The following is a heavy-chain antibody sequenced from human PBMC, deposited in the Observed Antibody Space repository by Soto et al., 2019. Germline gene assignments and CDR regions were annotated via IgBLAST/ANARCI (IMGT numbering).Heavy chain of an antibody. CDR1: ADTFTSYY. CDR2: INPNGGST. V-gene: IGHV1-46*01. Sequence: VASVKVSCKAPADTFTSYYIHWVLQAPGHGLEWMGIINPNGGSTRFAQTFQGRITMTTDTSTSTVYMELRSLRSEDTALYYCVACDYGDYPRYWGQGTLVTVSS. CDR3: VACDYGDYPRY. D-gene: IGHD4-17*01. J-gene: IGHJ4*02.